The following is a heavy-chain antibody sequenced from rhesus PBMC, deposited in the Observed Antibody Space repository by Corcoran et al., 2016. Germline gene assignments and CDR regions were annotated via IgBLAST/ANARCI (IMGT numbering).Heavy chain of an antibody. D-gene: IGHD2-21*01. V-gene: IGHV4-160*01. CDR2: IYGSGGST. CDR1: GDSINRNY. Sequence: QVQLQESGPGLVKPSETLSLTCAVSGDSINRNYWSWIRQPPGKGLEWIGRIYGSGGSTDYNPSLKSRVTISTDTSKSQFSLKLSSVTAADTAIYFCARKWSNYFDYWGQGVLVTVSS. CDR3: ARKWSNYFDY. J-gene: IGHJ4*01.